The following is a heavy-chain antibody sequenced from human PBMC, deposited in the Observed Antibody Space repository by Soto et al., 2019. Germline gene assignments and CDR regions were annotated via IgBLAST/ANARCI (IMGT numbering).Heavy chain of an antibody. V-gene: IGHV1-69*12. D-gene: IGHD4-4*01. CDR3: ARDNDRLQLGGNYYYILDV. Sequence: QVQLVQSGAEMKEPGSSVKVSCKTSGGTFSSCAISWLRQAPGQGLEWMAGIIPLFRTPDYAQKFQGRVTIAADESSSTAYMELSSLRSEDTAVYYCARDNDRLQLGGNYYYILDVWGQGTTITVSS. J-gene: IGHJ6*02. CDR2: IIPLFRTP. CDR1: GGTFSSCA.